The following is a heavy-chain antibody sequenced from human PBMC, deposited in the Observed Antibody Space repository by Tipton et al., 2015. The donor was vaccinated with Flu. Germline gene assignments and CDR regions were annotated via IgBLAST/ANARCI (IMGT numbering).Heavy chain of an antibody. J-gene: IGHJ4*02. CDR2: IRSKANSYAT. D-gene: IGHD1-1*01. CDR1: GFTFSGSA. Sequence: SLRLSCAASGFTFSGSAMHWVRQASGKGLEWVGHIRSKANSYATVYAAPVKGRFTISRDDSKNTAYLQMNSLKTEDTAVYYCTRPGERDYWGQGTLVTVSS. CDR3: TRPGERDY. V-gene: IGHV3-73*01.